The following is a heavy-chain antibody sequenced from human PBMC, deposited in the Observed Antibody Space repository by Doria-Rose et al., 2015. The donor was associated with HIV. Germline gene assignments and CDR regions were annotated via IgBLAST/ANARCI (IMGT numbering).Heavy chain of an antibody. J-gene: IGHJ4*02. V-gene: IGHV1-46*01. CDR3: ARGGWSSTWYYFDY. CDR2: INPSAGST. CDR1: GYSFTSYY. Sequence: KTSGYSFTSYYMHWVRQAPGQGLEWMGVINPSAGSTSSAQKFQGRVTMTWDTSTSTVYMELSSLRSEDTAVYYCARGGWSSTWYYFDYWGQGTLVTVSS. D-gene: IGHD6-13*01.